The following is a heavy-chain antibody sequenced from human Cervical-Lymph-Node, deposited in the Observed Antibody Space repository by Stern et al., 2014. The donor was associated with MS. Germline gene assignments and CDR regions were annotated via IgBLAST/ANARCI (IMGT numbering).Heavy chain of an antibody. CDR1: GFMSSNYW. Sequence: EVQLVESGEGLVQPGGSLRLSCTASGFMSSNYWMSWVRQAPGKGLEWVANIKQDGSEEYYVDSVKGRFTISRDNAKNSLYLQMNSLRAEDTAVYYCARGRDTFDYWGQGALVTVSS. V-gene: IGHV3-7*04. CDR3: ARGRDTFDY. D-gene: IGHD5-18*01. CDR2: IKQDGSEE. J-gene: IGHJ4*02.